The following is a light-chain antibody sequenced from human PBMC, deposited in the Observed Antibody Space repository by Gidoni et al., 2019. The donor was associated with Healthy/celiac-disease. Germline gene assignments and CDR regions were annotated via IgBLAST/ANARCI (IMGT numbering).Light chain of an antibody. Sequence: SSVLTQPRSGSVAPGKTDRITWGGNHSGSKSVHWYQQKPGPAPVLVIYYDSDRPSGIPVRFSCSNSGNTATLTISRVEAGDEADYYCQVWDSSSDHVVFGGGTKLTVL. CDR3: QVWDSSSDHVV. CDR1: HSGSKS. CDR2: YDS. J-gene: IGLJ2*01. V-gene: IGLV3-21*04.